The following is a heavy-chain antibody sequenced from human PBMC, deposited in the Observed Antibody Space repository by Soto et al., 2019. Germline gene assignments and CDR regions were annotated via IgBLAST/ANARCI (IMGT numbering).Heavy chain of an antibody. CDR2: IIPIFGTA. Sequence: SVKVSCKASGGTFSSYAISWVRRAPGQWLEWMGGIIPIFGTANYAQKFQGRVTITADKSTSTAYMELSSLRSEDTDVHYCARDGGPTLGQYYYAMEVSSEGTTVTVSS. D-gene: IGHD3-16*01. CDR1: GGTFSSYA. J-gene: IGHJ6*02. V-gene: IGHV1-69*06. CDR3: ARDGGPTLGQYYYAMEV.